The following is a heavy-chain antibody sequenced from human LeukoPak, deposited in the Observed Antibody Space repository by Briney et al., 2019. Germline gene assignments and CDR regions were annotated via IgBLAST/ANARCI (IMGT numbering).Heavy chain of an antibody. D-gene: IGHD3-9*01. J-gene: IGHJ5*02. CDR3: ARDGKRYSEWPNNWFDP. V-gene: IGHV3-30-3*01. CDR1: GFTFSNYA. Sequence: SGGSLRLSCAASGFTFSNYAFHWVRQAPGKGLEWVAVISYDGTKKYYADSVKGRFTISRDNSINTIYLQMNGLRDEDTAVYYRARDGKRYSEWPNNWFDPWGQGTLVTVSS. CDR2: ISYDGTKK.